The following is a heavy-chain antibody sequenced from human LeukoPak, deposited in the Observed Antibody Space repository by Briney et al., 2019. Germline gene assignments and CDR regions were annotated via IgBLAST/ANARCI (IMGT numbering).Heavy chain of an antibody. D-gene: IGHD6-19*01. V-gene: IGHV3-30-3*01. J-gene: IGHJ4*02. Sequence: PGRSLRLSCAASGFTFSSYAMHWVRQAPGKGLEWVAVISYDGSNKYYADSVKGRFTISRDNSKNTLYLQMNSLRAEDTAAYYCARAVAGTSFTNWGQGTPVTVSS. CDR1: GFTFSSYA. CDR2: ISYDGSNK. CDR3: ARAVAGTSFTN.